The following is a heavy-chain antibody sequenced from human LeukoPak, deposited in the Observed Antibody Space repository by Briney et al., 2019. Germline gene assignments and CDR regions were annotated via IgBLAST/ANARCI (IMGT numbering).Heavy chain of an antibody. V-gene: IGHV1-2*02. J-gene: IGHJ5*02. Sequence: ASVKVSCKASGYTFTGYYMHWVRQAPGQGLEWMGWINPNSGGTNYAQKLQGRVTMTRDTSISTAYMELSRLRSDDTAVYYCAKTGSYRHPPLNWFDPWGQGTLVTVSS. CDR1: GYTFTGYY. CDR3: AKTGSYRHPPLNWFDP. D-gene: IGHD1-26*01. CDR2: INPNSGGT.